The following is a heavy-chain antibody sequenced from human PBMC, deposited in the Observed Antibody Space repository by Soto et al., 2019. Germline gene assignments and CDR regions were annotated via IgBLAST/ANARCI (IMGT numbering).Heavy chain of an antibody. D-gene: IGHD4-17*01. CDR2: IDWDDDK. Sequence: SGPTLVNPTQTLTLTCTFSGFSLSTSGMCVSWIRQPPGKALEWLALIDWDDDKYYSTSLKTRLTISKDASKNQVVLTMTNMETVDTATHYCVRTEPLGGDYDSLDNWFDPWGQGTLVTVSS. CDR3: VRTEPLGGDYDSLDNWFDP. CDR1: GFSLSTSGMC. J-gene: IGHJ5*02. V-gene: IGHV2-70*01.